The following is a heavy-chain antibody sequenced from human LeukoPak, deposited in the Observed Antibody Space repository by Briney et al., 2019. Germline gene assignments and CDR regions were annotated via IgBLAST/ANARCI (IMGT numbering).Heavy chain of an antibody. D-gene: IGHD6-13*01. J-gene: IGHJ5*02. CDR2: IKQDGSEK. V-gene: IGHV3-7*01. CDR1: GFTLSSYW. CDR3: ARWRIAAAGWFDP. Sequence: GGSLRLSCVASGFTLSSYWMSWVRQAPGKGLEWVANIKQDGSEKYYVDSVKGRFTISRDNAKNSLYLQMNSLRAEDTAVYYCARWRIAAAGWFDPWGQGTLVTVSS.